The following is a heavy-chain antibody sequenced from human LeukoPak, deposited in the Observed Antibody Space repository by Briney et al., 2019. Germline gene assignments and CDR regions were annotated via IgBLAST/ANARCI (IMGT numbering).Heavy chain of an antibody. CDR2: ISSSGKTA. V-gene: IGHV3-48*03. J-gene: IGHJ4*02. CDR3: ARDRCSSISCYFDY. CDR1: GFTFSSYE. D-gene: IGHD2-2*01. Sequence: GGSLRLFCAASGFTFSSYEMNWVRQAPGKGLEWLSYISSSGKTAYYADSVKGRFTISRDNAKNSLYLEMNSLRAEDTAVYYCARDRCSSISCYFDYWGQGTLVTVSS.